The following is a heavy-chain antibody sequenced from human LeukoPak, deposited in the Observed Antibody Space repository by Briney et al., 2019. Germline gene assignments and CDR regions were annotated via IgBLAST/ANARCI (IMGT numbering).Heavy chain of an antibody. D-gene: IGHD3-22*01. J-gene: IGHJ4*02. CDR1: GASISSYY. CDR3: ARENPSGYYNRPIDY. V-gene: IGHV4-59*01. Sequence: SETLSLICTVSGASISSYYWSWIRQPPGKGLEWIGDIYYSGSIKYNPSLKRRVTMSVDTSKNQFSLRLSSVTAADTAIYYCARENPSGYYNRPIDYWGQGTLVTVSS. CDR2: IYYSGSI.